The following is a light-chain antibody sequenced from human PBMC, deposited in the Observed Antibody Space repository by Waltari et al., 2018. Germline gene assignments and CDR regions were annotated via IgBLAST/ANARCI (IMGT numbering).Light chain of an antibody. CDR1: QSVSSSY. V-gene: IGKV3-20*01. CDR2: GAS. CDR3: QQYGSSPWT. J-gene: IGKJ1*01. Sequence: EIVLTQSPGTLSLSQGERATLSCRASQSVSSSYLAWYQQKPGQAPRVLIHGASNRATCIPDRFSGSGSGTDFTLTISRLEPEDFAVYYCQQYGSSPWTFGQGTKVEIK.